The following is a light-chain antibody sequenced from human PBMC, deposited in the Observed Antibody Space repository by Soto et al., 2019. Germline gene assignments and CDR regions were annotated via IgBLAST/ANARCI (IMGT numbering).Light chain of an antibody. V-gene: IGLV2-18*02. J-gene: IGLJ1*01. CDR2: DVS. CDR3: SSYTSSSTYV. CDR1: SSYVGGSNG. Sequence: QSALTQPPSVSGSPGESVAISCTGTSSYVGGSNGVSWYQQPPGTAPKLMIYDVSNRPSGVPDRFSGSKSGNTASLTISGLQAEDEGDYYCSSYTSSSTYVFGNGTKVTVL.